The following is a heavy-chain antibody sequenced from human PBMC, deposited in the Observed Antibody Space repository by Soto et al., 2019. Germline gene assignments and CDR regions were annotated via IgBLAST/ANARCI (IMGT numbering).Heavy chain of an antibody. CDR3: ARQGRGFSGTYDI. CDR1: GGSISSYY. V-gene: IGHV4-59*08. Sequence: QVQLQESGPGLVKPSETLSLTCTVSGGSISSYYWSWIRQPPGKGLEWIGYIYSSGTTNYNLSLKSRVTISVDTSKNQFSLKLSSVTAADTAVYYCARQGRGFSGTYDIWGQGTVVTVSS. J-gene: IGHJ3*02. D-gene: IGHD1-26*01. CDR2: IYSSGTT.